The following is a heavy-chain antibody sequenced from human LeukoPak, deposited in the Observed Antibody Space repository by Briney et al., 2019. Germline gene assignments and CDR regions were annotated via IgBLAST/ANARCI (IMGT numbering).Heavy chain of an antibody. CDR1: GGSISSSSYY. CDR3: ARANYYDSSGYYSGRDAFDI. J-gene: IGHJ3*02. V-gene: IGHV4-39*07. CDR2: IYYSGST. D-gene: IGHD3-22*01. Sequence: SETLSLTCTVSGGSISSSSYYWGWIRQPPGKGLEWIGSIYYSGSTYYNPSLKSRVTISVDTSKNQFSLKLSSVTAADTAVYYCARANYYDSSGYYSGRDAFDIWGQGTMVTVSS.